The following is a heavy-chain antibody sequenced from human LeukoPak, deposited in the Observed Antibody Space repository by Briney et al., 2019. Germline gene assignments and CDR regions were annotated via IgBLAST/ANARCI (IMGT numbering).Heavy chain of an antibody. CDR1: GYSLTSYW. CDR2: IYPGDSDT. Sequence: GESLKISCKGSGYSLTSYWIGRVRQMPGKGLEWMGFIYPGDSDTRYSPSSQGHVTISADRSISTAYLQWCSLKASDTAMYYCARLFSIARSTGGNYYIDYWGQGTLVTVSS. J-gene: IGHJ4*02. V-gene: IGHV5-51*01. CDR3: ARLFSIARSTGGNYYIDY. D-gene: IGHD3-3*02.